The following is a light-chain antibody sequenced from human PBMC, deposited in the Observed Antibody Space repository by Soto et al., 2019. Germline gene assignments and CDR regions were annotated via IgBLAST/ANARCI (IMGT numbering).Light chain of an antibody. CDR2: SNN. J-gene: IGLJ1*01. CDR3: ATWDDNLNGYV. CDR1: SSNIGSNT. Sequence: QSVLTQPPSASGTPGQRVTISCTGSSSNIGSNTVNWYQQFPETAPKLLIFSNNQRPSGVPDRFSGSKSGTSASLAIRGLQSEDEADYYCATWDDNLNGYVFGTGTKPPS. V-gene: IGLV1-44*01.